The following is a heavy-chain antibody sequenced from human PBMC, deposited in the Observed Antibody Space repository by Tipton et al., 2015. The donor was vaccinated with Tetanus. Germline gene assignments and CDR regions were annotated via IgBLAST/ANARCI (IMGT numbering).Heavy chain of an antibody. Sequence: VQLVQSGGGLVQPGRSLRLSCAASGFTFDDYAMHWVRQAPGKGLEWVSGITWTSGSIRYADSVKGRFTISRDNAKNSLYLQMNSLRAEDTAFYYCAKDLVWGVNYYYYGMDVWGQGTTVTVSS. D-gene: IGHD3-16*01. J-gene: IGHJ6*02. CDR1: GFTFDDYA. CDR2: ITWTSGSI. V-gene: IGHV3-9*01. CDR3: AKDLVWGVNYYYYGMDV.